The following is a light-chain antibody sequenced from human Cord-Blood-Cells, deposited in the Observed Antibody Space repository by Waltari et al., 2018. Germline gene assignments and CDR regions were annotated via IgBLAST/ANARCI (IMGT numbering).Light chain of an antibody. Sequence: QSALTQPASVSGSPGQSITLPCPGTRSHVGGYNYVSWYQQHPGKAPKLMIYEVSNRPSGVSNRFSGSKSGNTASLTISGLQAEDEADYYCSSYTSSSTNYVFGTGTKVTVL. V-gene: IGLV2-14*01. CDR1: RSHVGGYNY. CDR2: EVS. CDR3: SSYTSSSTNYV. J-gene: IGLJ1*01.